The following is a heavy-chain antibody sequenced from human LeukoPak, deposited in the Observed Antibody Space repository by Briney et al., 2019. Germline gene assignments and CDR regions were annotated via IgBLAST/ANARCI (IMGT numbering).Heavy chain of an antibody. CDR1: GGSISSYY. D-gene: IGHD1-7*01. CDR2: IYYSGST. Sequence: TSETLSLTCTVSGGSISSYYWSWIRQPPGKGLGWIGYIYYSGSTNYNPSLKSRVTISVDTSKNQFSLKLSSVTAADTAVYYCARLARTTHYYYGMDVWGQGTTVTVSS. CDR3: ARLARTTHYYYGMDV. V-gene: IGHV4-59*08. J-gene: IGHJ6*02.